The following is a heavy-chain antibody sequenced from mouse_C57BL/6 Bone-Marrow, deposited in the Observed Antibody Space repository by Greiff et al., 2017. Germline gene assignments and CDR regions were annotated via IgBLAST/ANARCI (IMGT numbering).Heavy chain of an antibody. CDR3: ARESITTAGYFDV. CDR2: INPYNGGT. J-gene: IGHJ1*03. V-gene: IGHV1-19*01. CDR1: GYTFTDYY. Sequence: EVQLQQSGPVLVKPGASVKMSCKASGYTFTDYYMNWVKQSHGKSLEWIGVINPYNGGTSYNQKFKGKATLTVDKSSSTAYMELNSLTSEDSAIYYCARESITTAGYFDVWGTGTTVTVSS. D-gene: IGHD1-1*01.